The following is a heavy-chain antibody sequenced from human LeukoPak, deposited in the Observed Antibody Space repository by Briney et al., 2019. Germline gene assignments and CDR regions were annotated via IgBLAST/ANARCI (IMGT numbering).Heavy chain of an antibody. J-gene: IGHJ4*02. CDR2: IYYGGNT. Sequence: SETLSLTCTVSGGSISSYYWSWIRQPPGKGLEWIGYIYYGGNTNYNPSLKSRVTISVDTSKNQFSLKLSSVTAADTAVYYCARQEWLSVDYWGQGTLVTVSS. V-gene: IGHV4-59*01. CDR1: GGSISSYY. D-gene: IGHD3-3*01. CDR3: ARQEWLSVDY.